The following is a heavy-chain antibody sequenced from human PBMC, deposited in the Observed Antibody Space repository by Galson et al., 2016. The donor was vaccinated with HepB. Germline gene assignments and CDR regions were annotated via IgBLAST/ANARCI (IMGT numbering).Heavy chain of an antibody. J-gene: IGHJ5*02. CDR3: ARDQGWEGGWFDP. Sequence: SLRLSCAASGFTLNNYALNWVRQAPGKGLEWVALISYDGSNRYYGDPVRGRFAFSRDTSKNTVYLQMNSLRPEDTAVYYCARDQGWEGGWFDPWGQGTLVTVSS. CDR1: GFTLNNYA. CDR2: ISYDGSNR. V-gene: IGHV3-30*09. D-gene: IGHD1-26*01.